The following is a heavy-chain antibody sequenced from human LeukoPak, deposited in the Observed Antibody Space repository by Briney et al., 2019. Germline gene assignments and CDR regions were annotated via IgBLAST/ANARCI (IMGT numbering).Heavy chain of an antibody. V-gene: IGHV1-2*02. CDR1: GYTFTDSY. D-gene: IGHD4-23*01. Sequence: GASVKVSCKTSGYTFTDSYMHWGRQAPGQGLEWMGWIYPNSGATNYAQKFQDRVTLTRDTSISTAYMELSRLTSDDTAVYYCAKDDGGNSFAYWGQGTLVTVSS. J-gene: IGHJ4*02. CDR2: IYPNSGAT. CDR3: AKDDGGNSFAY.